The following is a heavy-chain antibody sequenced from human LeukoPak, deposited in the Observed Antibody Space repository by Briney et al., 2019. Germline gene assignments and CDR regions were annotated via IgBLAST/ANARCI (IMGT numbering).Heavy chain of an antibody. CDR3: AKGGSGRYYYYYGMDV. CDR1: GFAFSDYY. D-gene: IGHD3-10*01. Sequence: GGSLRLSCAASGFAFSDYYMNWIRQDPGKGLEWVAVISYDGSNKYYADSVKGRFTISRDNSKNTLYLQMNSLRAEDTAVYYCAKGGSGRYYYYYGMDVWGQGTTVTVSS. V-gene: IGHV3-30*18. CDR2: ISYDGSNK. J-gene: IGHJ6*02.